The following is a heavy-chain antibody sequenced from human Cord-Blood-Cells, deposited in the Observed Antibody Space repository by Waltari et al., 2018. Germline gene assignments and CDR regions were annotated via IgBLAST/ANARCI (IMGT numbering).Heavy chain of an antibody. D-gene: IGHD3-10*01. CDR3: ARWGAITMVRGVIGAFDI. J-gene: IGHJ3*02. CDR1: GYTFTSYA. Sequence: QVQLVQSGAEVKKPGASVKVSCKASGYTFTSYAMHWVRQAPGQRLEWMGWINAGNGNTKYSQKFQGRVTITRDTSASTAYMELSRLRSEDTAVYYCARWGAITMVRGVIGAFDIWGQGTMVTVSS. CDR2: INAGNGNT. V-gene: IGHV1-3*01.